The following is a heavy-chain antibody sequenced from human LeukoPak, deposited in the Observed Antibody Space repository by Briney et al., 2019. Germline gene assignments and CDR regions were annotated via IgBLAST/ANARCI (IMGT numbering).Heavy chain of an antibody. CDR2: IAWNSGKT. CDR1: GFTFDNYA. D-gene: IGHD3-10*01. V-gene: IGHV3-9*01. J-gene: IGHJ4*02. CDR3: AKDMNSYGSGSSYNPWGPFDS. Sequence: GRSLRLSCAASGFTFDNYAMHWARQAPGKGLEWVSGIAWNSGKTGSADSVKGRFTISRDNDENSLYLQMNSLTPEDTAFYFCAKDMNSYGSGSSYNPWGPFDSWGQGTLVTVSS.